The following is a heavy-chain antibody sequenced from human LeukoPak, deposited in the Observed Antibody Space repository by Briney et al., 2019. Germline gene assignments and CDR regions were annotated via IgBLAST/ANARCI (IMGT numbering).Heavy chain of an antibody. Sequence: APVKVSCKASGGTFSSYAISWVRQAPGQGLEWMGRINPNSGGTNYAQKFQGRVTMTRDTSISTAYMELSRLRSDDTAVYYCARDPGDYGDSFLGAFDIWSQGTMVTVSS. D-gene: IGHD4-17*01. CDR3: ARDPGDYGDSFLGAFDI. CDR2: INPNSGGT. J-gene: IGHJ3*02. V-gene: IGHV1-2*06. CDR1: GGTFSSYA.